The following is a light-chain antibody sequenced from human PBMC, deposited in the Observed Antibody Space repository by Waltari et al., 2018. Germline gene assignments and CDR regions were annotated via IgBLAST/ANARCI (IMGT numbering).Light chain of an antibody. V-gene: IGKV1-39*01. CDR2: AAS. CDR3: QQSYTTPPWT. J-gene: IGKJ1*01. CDR1: QSISTY. Sequence: DTQMTQSPSSLSASVGDRVSITCRASQSISTYLNWYQQKPGKAPKLRIYAASSLQSGVPSRFSGSGSGTDFTLTISSLQPEDFATYYCQQSYTTPPWTFGQGTKVEIK.